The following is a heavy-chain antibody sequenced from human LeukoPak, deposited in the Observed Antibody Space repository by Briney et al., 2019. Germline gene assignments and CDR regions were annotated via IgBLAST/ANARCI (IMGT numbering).Heavy chain of an antibody. J-gene: IGHJ2*01. CDR3: ARDGYNEEDWYFDL. CDR1: GFTFSSYD. Sequence: PGRSLRLSCAASGFTFSSYDMHWVRQAPGKGLEWVAVISYDGNNKYYADSVEGRFTISRDNSKKTLYLQMNSLRAEDTAVYYCARDGYNEEDWYFDLWGRGILVTVSS. CDR2: ISYDGNNK. V-gene: IGHV3-30-3*01. D-gene: IGHD5-24*01.